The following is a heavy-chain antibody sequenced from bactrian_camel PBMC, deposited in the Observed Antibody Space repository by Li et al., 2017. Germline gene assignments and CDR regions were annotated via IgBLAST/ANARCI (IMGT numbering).Heavy chain of an antibody. CDR2: NYTDDGST. J-gene: IGHJ6*01. V-gene: IGHV3S32*01. Sequence: VQLVESGGDSVQVGGSLRLSCVASGATYERNNMGWIRQAPGKRREGIAANYTDDGSTVYADSVKGRFTISQDNAKTTLYLQMNNLTAEDTAVYYCGIAPLPVPCIPGSSFWGQ. CDR1: GATYERNN. CDR3: GIAPLPVPCIPGSSF.